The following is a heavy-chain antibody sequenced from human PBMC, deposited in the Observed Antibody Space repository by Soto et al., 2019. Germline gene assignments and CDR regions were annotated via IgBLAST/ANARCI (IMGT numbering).Heavy chain of an antibody. V-gene: IGHV3-9*01. Sequence: SGGSLRLSCAASGFTFDDYAMHWVRQAPGKGLEWVSGISWNSGSIGYADSVEGRFTISRDNAKNSLYLQMNSLRAEDTALYYCAKDRGIYCSSTSCYGSDGMDVWGQGTTVTVSS. CDR3: AKDRGIYCSSTSCYGSDGMDV. D-gene: IGHD2-2*01. CDR1: GFTFDDYA. J-gene: IGHJ6*02. CDR2: ISWNSGSI.